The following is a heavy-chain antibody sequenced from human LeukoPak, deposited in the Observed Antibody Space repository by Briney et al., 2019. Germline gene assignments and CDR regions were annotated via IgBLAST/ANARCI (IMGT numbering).Heavy chain of an antibody. J-gene: IGHJ4*02. CDR2: IYYSGST. CDR3: ARGVVVAALNY. D-gene: IGHD2-15*01. Sequence: SETLSLTCTVSGGSISSYYWSWIRQPPGKGLEWIGYIYYSGSTNYNPSLKSRVTISVDTAKNQFSLKLSSVTAADTAVYYCARGVVVAALNYWGQGTLVTVSS. CDR1: GGSISSYY. V-gene: IGHV4-59*01.